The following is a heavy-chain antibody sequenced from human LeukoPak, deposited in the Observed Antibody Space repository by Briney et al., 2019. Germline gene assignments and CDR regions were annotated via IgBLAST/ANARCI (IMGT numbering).Heavy chain of an antibody. CDR3: SRHREYGTPYTGSAY. D-gene: IGHD1-26*01. CDR2: IYPGDSDT. CDR1: GYSFTSYW. Sequence: GESLKISCKGSGYSFTSYWIGWVRPMPGKGLEWMGIIYPGDSDTRYSPSFQGQVTISADKSINTAYLQWSSLKASDTAMYYCSRHREYGTPYTGSAYWGQGTLVTVSS. J-gene: IGHJ4*02. V-gene: IGHV5-51*01.